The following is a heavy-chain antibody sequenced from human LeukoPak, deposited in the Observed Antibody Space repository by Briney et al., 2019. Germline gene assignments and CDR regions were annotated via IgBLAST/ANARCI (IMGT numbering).Heavy chain of an antibody. Sequence: GGSLRLSCAASGFTFDDYAMHWVRQAPGKGLEWVSGISWNSGSIGYADSVKGRFTISRDNSKNTLFLQMNGLRDEDTAIYYCGKEPWEGSGYIHFWGQGTLVTVPS. D-gene: IGHD3-3*01. V-gene: IGHV3-9*01. CDR2: ISWNSGSI. CDR3: GKEPWEGSGYIHF. J-gene: IGHJ4*02. CDR1: GFTFDDYA.